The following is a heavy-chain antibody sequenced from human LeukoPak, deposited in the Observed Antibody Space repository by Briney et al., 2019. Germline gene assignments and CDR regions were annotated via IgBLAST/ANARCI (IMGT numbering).Heavy chain of an antibody. J-gene: IGHJ5*01. CDR1: GFTFNKYG. CDR2: IWYEGSYE. D-gene: IGHD3-10*01. V-gene: IGHV3-33*01. CDR3: ARDGSGLAVRGWFDF. Sequence: PGGSLRLSRVASGFTFNKYGVHWVRQALGKGLEWVAVIWYEGSYEYFADSVKGRLAISRDNDKNTVTLQMNSLRVEDTAVYYCARDGSGLAVRGWFDFWGQGTLVTVSS.